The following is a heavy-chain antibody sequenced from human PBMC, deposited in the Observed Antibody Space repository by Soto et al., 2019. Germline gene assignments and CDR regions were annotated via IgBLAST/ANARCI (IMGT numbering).Heavy chain of an antibody. CDR2: IYYRGST. CDR3: ARDGREASGMDV. D-gene: IGHD1-26*01. Sequence: TLSLTCTVSGGSISSHYWSWVRQAPGKGLEWIGHIYYRGSTSYNPSLRSRSTISVDTSNNQFSLKLNSVTTADTAVYYCARDGREASGMDVWRQGTKVTVSS. CDR1: GGSISSHY. V-gene: IGHV4-59*11. J-gene: IGHJ6*02.